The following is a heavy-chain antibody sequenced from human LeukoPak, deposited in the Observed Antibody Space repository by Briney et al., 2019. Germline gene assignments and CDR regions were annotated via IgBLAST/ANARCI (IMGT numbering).Heavy chain of an antibody. J-gene: IGHJ6*03. CDR1: GFTFSSNG. CDR3: ARTGYCSSASCYTASRPYYYYYMDV. CDR2: ISNSGTNT. D-gene: IGHD2-2*02. Sequence: PGGSLRLSCAASGFTFSSNGMSWVRQAPGKGLEWVSVISNSGTNTYYADSVKGRFTISRDNSMDTLYLQVNSLRAEDTAVYYCARTGYCSSASCYTASRPYYYYYMDVWGKGTTVTVSS. V-gene: IGHV3-23*01.